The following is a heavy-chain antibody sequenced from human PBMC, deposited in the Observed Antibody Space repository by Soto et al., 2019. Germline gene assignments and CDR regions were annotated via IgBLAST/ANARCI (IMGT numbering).Heavy chain of an antibody. CDR1: GFTFSSYA. J-gene: IGHJ4*02. CDR3: AKDRGDGYDYLGYQFDY. V-gene: IGHV3-23*01. Sequence: EVQLLESGGGMVQPGGSLRLSCAVSGFTFSSYAMNWVRQASGKGLEWVSSIGGSGGSTYYADSVKGRFTVSRDNPKNPLYLQMNSLRVEDTAVYYCAKDRGDGYDYLGYQFDYWGQGALVTVSS. D-gene: IGHD5-12*01. CDR2: IGGSGGST.